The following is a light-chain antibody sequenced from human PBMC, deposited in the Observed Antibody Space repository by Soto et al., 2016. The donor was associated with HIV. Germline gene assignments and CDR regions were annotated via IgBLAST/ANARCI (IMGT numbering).Light chain of an antibody. Sequence: SYELTQPPSVSVSPGQTARITCSGDALPRQYAFWYQQKPGQAPVMIVYKNNQRPSRVPERFSGSTSGTTITLTISRVQAEDEADYYCQSADFIGLYVLFGGGTKLTVL. CDR3: QSADFIGLYVL. CDR2: KNN. CDR1: ALPRQY. J-gene: IGLJ3*02. V-gene: IGLV3-25*03.